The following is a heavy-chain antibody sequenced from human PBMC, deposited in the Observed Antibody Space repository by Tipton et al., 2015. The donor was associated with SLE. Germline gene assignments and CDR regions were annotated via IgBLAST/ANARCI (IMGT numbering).Heavy chain of an antibody. J-gene: IGHJ4*02. D-gene: IGHD2-8*01. CDR3: ARGYCSDGVCYGFGFFDY. Sequence: TLSLTCTVSGGSIRSSRHFWGWIRQPPGKGLEWIGVLYYSGNTYYNPSLKSPVTLSIDTSKNQFSLKMRSVTAADTAVYFCARGYCSDGVCYGFGFFDYWGQGNLVTVSP. V-gene: IGHV4-39*07. CDR2: LYYSGNT. CDR1: GGSIRSSRHF.